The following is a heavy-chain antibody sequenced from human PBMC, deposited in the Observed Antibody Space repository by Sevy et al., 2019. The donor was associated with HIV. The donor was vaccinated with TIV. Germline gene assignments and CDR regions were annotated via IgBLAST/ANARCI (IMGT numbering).Heavy chain of an antibody. Sequence: GGSLRLSCAISGFTVNDKYIIWVRQAPGKGLEWVSVIFSSGSTYYADSAKGRFTISRDNSKNTVDLQMNSVRAEDTAVYYCVSLFLSYRMGCSYFDYWGQGTLVTVSS. J-gene: IGHJ4*02. CDR3: VSLFLSYRMGCSYFDY. D-gene: IGHD3-3*01. CDR2: IFSSGST. V-gene: IGHV3-66*02. CDR1: GFTVNDKY.